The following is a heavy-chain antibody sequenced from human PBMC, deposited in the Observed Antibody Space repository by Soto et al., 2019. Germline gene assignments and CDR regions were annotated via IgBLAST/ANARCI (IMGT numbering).Heavy chain of an antibody. D-gene: IGHD5-18*01. V-gene: IGHV4-59*01. J-gene: IGHJ6*02. CDR2: IYYSGNT. CDR3: ARPLYSYGPMDV. CDR1: GGSISNYY. Sequence: SETLSLTCTVSGGSISNYYWSWIRQPPGKGLEWIGYIYYSGNTNYNPSLKSRVTISVDTSKNQFSLKLSSVTAADTAVYYCARPLYSYGPMDVWGQGTTVTVSS.